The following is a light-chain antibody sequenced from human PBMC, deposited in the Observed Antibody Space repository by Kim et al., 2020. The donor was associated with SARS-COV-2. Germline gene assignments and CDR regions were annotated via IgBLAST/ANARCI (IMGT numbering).Light chain of an antibody. CDR3: SSYAGSNNPYV. CDR1: SSDVGGYNY. J-gene: IGLJ1*01. V-gene: IGLV2-8*01. Sequence: QSALTQPPSASGSPGQSVTISCTGTSSDVGGYNYVSWYQQHPGTAPKLMIYEVTERPSGVPDRFSGSKSGNTASLTVSGLQAEDEADYYCSSYAGSNNPYVFETGTKVTVL. CDR2: EVT.